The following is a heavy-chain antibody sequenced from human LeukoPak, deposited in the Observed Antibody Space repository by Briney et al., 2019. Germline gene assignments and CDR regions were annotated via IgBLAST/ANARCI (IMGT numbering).Heavy chain of an antibody. D-gene: IGHD3-10*01. J-gene: IGHJ5*02. CDR1: GYSISSGYY. V-gene: IGHV4-38-2*02. CDR3: ASSYYYGSGKVDP. CDR2: IYHSGST. Sequence: SETLSLTCTVSGYSISSGYYWGWIRQPPGKGLEWIGSIYHSGSTYYNPSLKSRVTISVDTSKNQFSLKLSSVTAADTAVYYCASSYYYGSGKVDPWGQGTLVTVSS.